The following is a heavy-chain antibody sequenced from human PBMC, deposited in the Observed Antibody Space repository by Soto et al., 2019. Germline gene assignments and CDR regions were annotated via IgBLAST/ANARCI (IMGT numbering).Heavy chain of an antibody. Sequence: QVQLQESGPGLVKPSETLSLTCTVSGGSISSYYWSWIRQPPGKGLEWIGYIYYSGSTNYNPSRKSRVTISVDTSKNQFSLKLSSVTAADTAVYYCARGKVAGIYYFDYWGQGTLVTVSS. CDR1: GGSISSYY. D-gene: IGHD6-19*01. J-gene: IGHJ4*02. CDR3: ARGKVAGIYYFDY. CDR2: IYYSGST. V-gene: IGHV4-59*01.